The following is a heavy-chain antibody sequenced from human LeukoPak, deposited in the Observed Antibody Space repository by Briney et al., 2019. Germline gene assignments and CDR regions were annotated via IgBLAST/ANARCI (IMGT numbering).Heavy chain of an antibody. CDR2: IYHSGST. J-gene: IGHJ5*02. D-gene: IGHD6-13*01. V-gene: IGHV4-38-2*01. CDR1: GYSISSGYY. Sequence: SETLSLTCAVSGYSISSGYYWGWIRQLPGKGLEWIGSIYHSGSTYYNPSLKSRVTISVDTSKNQFSLKLSPVTAADTAVYYCARSPPGIAAAGTLGSFDPWGQGTLVTVSS. CDR3: ARSPPGIAAAGTLGSFDP.